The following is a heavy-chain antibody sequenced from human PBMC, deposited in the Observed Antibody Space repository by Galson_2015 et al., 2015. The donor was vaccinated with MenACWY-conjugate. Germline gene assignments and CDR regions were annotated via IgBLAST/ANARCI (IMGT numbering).Heavy chain of an antibody. D-gene: IGHD5-18*01. CDR3: ARALKVDTAMVAQPRARGDEDWYFDL. CDR1: GFTFSSYS. CDR2: ISSSSSYI. J-gene: IGHJ2*01. V-gene: IGHV3-21*01. Sequence: SLRLSCAASGFTFSSYSMNWVRQAPGKGLEWVSSISSSSSYIYYADSVKGRFTISRDNAKNSLYLQMNSLRAEDTAVYYCARALKVDTAMVAQPRARGDEDWYFDLWGRGTLVTVSS.